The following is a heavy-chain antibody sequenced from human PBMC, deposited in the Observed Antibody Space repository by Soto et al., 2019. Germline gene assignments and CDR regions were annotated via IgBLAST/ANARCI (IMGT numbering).Heavy chain of an antibody. Sequence: GGSLRLSCAASGFTFSSYGMHWVRQAPGKGLEWVAVIWYDGSNKYYADSVKGRFTISRDNSKNTLYLQMNSLRAEDTAVYYCARGSYYYDSSGYYAYYYFDYWGQGTLVTVSS. J-gene: IGHJ4*02. V-gene: IGHV3-33*01. D-gene: IGHD3-22*01. CDR1: GFTFSSYG. CDR3: ARGSYYYDSSGYYAYYYFDY. CDR2: IWYDGSNK.